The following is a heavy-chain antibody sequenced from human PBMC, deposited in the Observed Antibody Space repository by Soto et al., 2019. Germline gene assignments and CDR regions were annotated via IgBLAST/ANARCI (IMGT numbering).Heavy chain of an antibody. CDR3: ANTLLLPSYYGMDV. Sequence: PGGSLRLSCAASGFTFSSYSMNWVRQAPGKGLEWASSISSSSSYIYYADSVKGRFTISRDNAKNSLYLQMNSLRAEDTAVYYCANTLLLPSYYGMDVWGQGTTVTVSS. J-gene: IGHJ6*02. D-gene: IGHD2-15*01. CDR1: GFTFSSYS. V-gene: IGHV3-21*01. CDR2: ISSSSSYI.